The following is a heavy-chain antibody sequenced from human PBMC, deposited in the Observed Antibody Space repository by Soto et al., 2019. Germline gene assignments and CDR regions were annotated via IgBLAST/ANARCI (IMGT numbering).Heavy chain of an antibody. CDR3: ARDKITALFDY. Sequence: QVQLQQWGAGLLKPSETLSLTCAVYGGSFSGYYWTWIRQPPGTGLEWIGEINHSGSTNYNPSLKIRVTISVDTSKNQFSLKLTSVTAADTAVYYCARDKITALFDYWGQGTLVTVSS. CDR2: INHSGST. V-gene: IGHV4-34*01. D-gene: IGHD3-10*01. J-gene: IGHJ4*02. CDR1: GGSFSGYY.